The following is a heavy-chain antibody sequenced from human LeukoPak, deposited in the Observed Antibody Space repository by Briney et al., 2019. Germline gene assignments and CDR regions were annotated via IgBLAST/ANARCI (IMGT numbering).Heavy chain of an antibody. D-gene: IGHD2-15*01. CDR2: IYNSLYT. CDR1: GVSVSDSY. Sequence: SETLSLTCSVSGVSVSDSYCVWIRQPPGKGLEWIGYIYNSLYTDYSPSLRGRVTLSADKSKNHFSLNLDSVTAADTAVYYCAARRASAAAIDYWGQGTLVTVS. V-gene: IGHV4-4*09. CDR3: AARRASAAAIDY. J-gene: IGHJ4*02.